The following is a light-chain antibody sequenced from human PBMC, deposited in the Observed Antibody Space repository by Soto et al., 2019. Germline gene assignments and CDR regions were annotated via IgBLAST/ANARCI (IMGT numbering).Light chain of an antibody. CDR1: LTVSSD. CDR2: DAS. V-gene: IGKV3-15*01. J-gene: IGKJ2*01. Sequence: VMTQPPATLSVSPGDSATLTCRASLTVSSDLAWFQQKPGQAPRLLIYDASTRATGIAARFSGSGSGTEFTLTISTLQPEDFAVYYCQQHNRGPLTFGQGTKLEIK. CDR3: QQHNRGPLT.